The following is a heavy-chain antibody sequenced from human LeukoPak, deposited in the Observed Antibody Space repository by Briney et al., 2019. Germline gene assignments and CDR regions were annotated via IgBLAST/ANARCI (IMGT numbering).Heavy chain of an antibody. CDR3: AKDPHARVTGTTLY. J-gene: IGHJ4*02. D-gene: IGHD1-20*01. V-gene: IGHV3-23*01. CDR2: LSGSGGTT. Sequence: PGGSLRLSCAASGFAFSSYAMNWVRQAPGKGLEWVSALSGSGGTTYYADSVKGGFTISRDNSKNTLYLQMNSLRAEDTAVYYCAKDPHARVTGTTLYWGQGTLVTVSS. CDR1: GFAFSSYA.